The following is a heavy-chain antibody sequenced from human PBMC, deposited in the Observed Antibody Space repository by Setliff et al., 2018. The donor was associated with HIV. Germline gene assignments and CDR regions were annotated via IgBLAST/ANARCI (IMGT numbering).Heavy chain of an antibody. D-gene: IGHD2-15*01. V-gene: IGHV4-61*02. Sequence: SETLSLTCTVSGDSVRSSRYYWSWIRQPAGMGLEWIGRFDSSGGTDYNPSLKSRVTISKDTSKNQLSLKLTSVTAADTAVYYCARYCSGGSCPNWFDPWGQGTLVTVSS. J-gene: IGHJ5*02. CDR2: FDSSGGT. CDR1: GDSVRSSRYY. CDR3: ARYCSGGSCPNWFDP.